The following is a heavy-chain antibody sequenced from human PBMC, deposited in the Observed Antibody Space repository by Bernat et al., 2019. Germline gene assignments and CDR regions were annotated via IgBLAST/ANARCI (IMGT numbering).Heavy chain of an antibody. CDR2: ISYDGSNK. V-gene: IGHV3-30*18. CDR1: GFTFSTYA. J-gene: IGHJ4*02. D-gene: IGHD2-15*01. CDR3: AKGAFDHSGYFDY. Sequence: VQLLESGGGLVQPGGSLRLSCAASGFTFSTYAMSWVRQAPGKGLEWVAVISYDGSNKYYADSVKGRFTISRDNSKNTLYLQMNSLRAEDTAVYYCAKGAFDHSGYFDYWGQGTLVTVSS.